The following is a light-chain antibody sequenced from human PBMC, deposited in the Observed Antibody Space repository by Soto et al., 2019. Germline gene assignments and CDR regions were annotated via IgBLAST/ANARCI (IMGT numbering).Light chain of an antibody. CDR3: QQYDNYPLT. V-gene: IGKV1-5*01. CDR1: QSVRSW. CDR2: DAS. J-gene: IGKJ4*01. Sequence: DIHMTQSPSTLSSSLGDRVTITFLASQSVRSWLAWYQQKPGTAPKLLIFDASRLESGVPSRFSGSASGTEFTLTISSLQPDDFATYYCQQYDNYPLTFGGGTKVDI.